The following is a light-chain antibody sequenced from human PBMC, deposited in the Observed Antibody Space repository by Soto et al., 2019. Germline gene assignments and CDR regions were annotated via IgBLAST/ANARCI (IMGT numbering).Light chain of an antibody. CDR1: SSDVGGYNY. Sequence: QSALTQPASVSGSPGQSITISCTGTSSDVGGYNYVSWYQHHPGKAPKLMIYDVTNRPSGVSNRFSGSKSGNTASLTISGLQAEDEGDYSCSSYTTSSTFGGVFGGGTKLTVL. CDR2: DVT. CDR3: SSYTTSSTFGGV. J-gene: IGLJ2*01. V-gene: IGLV2-14*03.